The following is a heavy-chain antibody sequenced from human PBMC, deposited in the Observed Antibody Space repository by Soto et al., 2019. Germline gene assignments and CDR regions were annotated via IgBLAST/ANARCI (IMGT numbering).Heavy chain of an antibody. Sequence: PSETLSLTCTFSGGSIISGGYYLSWIRQHPGKGLEWIGYIYYSGSTYYNPSLKSRVTISVDTSKNQFSLKLSSVTAADTAVYYCARLVVVAEFSGRELHYFDYWGQGTLVTVSS. J-gene: IGHJ4*02. CDR2: IYYSGST. D-gene: IGHD2-15*01. CDR3: ARLVVVAEFSGRELHYFDY. CDR1: GGSIISGGYY. V-gene: IGHV4-31*03.